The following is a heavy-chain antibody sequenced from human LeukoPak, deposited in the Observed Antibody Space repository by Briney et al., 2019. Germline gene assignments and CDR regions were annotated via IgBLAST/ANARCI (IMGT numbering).Heavy chain of an antibody. CDR1: GYIFTSYW. J-gene: IGHJ4*02. CDR2: IDPSDSYT. Sequence: GESLRTSWKGSGYIFTSYWISWVRPMPGKGLEWMGRIDPSDSYTNYSTSFQSHVTTSADKSNSNAYMQWSSLTASDNATNYCAQLSMEVDGVDYWGQGTLVTVSS. D-gene: IGHD6-19*01. V-gene: IGHV5-10-1*01. CDR3: AQLSMEVDGVDY.